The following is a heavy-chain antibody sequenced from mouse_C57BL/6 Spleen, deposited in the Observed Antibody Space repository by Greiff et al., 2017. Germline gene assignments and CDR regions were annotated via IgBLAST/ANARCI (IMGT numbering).Heavy chain of an antibody. J-gene: IGHJ1*03. D-gene: IGHD1-1*01. CDR2: FDPNSGGT. Sequence: QVQLQQPGAELVKPGASVKLSCKASGYTFTSSWMHWVKQRPGRGLAWIGRFDPNSGGTKYNEKFKSKATLTVDKPSSQAYMQLSSLTSEDSAVYYCARHYYGSFDVWGTGTTVTVSS. CDR1: GYTFTSSW. V-gene: IGHV1-72*01. CDR3: ARHYYGSFDV.